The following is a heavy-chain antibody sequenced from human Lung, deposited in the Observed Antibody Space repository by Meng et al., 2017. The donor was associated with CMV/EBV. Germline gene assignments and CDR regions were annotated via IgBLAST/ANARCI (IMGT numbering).Heavy chain of an antibody. CDR1: GVTFSRYG. V-gene: IGHV3-30*02. CDR2: IRNDATNK. CDR3: VQTFGENLDYFDY. J-gene: IGHJ4*01. Sequence: GESLKISCAVSGVTFSRYGMHWVRQAPGKGLEWVAFIRNDATNKFYADSVKGRFSISRDNSKNTLFLQMSPLRVEDTAVYYCVQTFGENLDYFDYWGHGTXVTVSS. D-gene: IGHD3-10*01.